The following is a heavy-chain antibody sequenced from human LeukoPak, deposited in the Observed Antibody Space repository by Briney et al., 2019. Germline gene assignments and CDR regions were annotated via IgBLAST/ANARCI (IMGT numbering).Heavy chain of an antibody. Sequence: ASVKVSCKASGGTFSSYAISWVRQAPGQGLEWMGGIIPIFGTANYAQKFQGRVTITADESTSTAYMELSSLRSEDTAVYYCASPNFLSNWKQAFDIWGKGTMVTVSS. CDR2: IIPIFGTA. CDR3: ASPNFLSNWKQAFDI. J-gene: IGHJ3*02. CDR1: GGTFSSYA. V-gene: IGHV1-69*13. D-gene: IGHD1-1*01.